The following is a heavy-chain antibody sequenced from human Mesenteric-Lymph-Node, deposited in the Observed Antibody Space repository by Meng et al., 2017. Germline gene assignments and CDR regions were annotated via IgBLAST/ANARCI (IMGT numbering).Heavy chain of an antibody. D-gene: IGHD2-2*01. V-gene: IGHV3-11*01. CDR1: GFTFSDYY. J-gene: IGHJ4*02. CDR3: ARDVDGLGFCRSSSCSD. Sequence: GESLKISCAASGFTFSDYYMNWIRQAPGQGLEWVSHIGASGTTIYYADSVKGRFTISRDNAKISLFLQMNSLRAEDTAVYYCARDVDGLGFCRSSSCSDWGQGTLVTVSS. CDR2: IGASGTTI.